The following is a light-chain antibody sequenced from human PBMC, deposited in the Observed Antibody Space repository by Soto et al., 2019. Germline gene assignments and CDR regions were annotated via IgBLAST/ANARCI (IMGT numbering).Light chain of an antibody. Sequence: DIHMTQSPSTLSASVGDRVTITCRASQSLTMWLAGYQQKPGKAPNLLIYQASSIETGVPSRFSSSGSGTAYTLTISSIQHDDFATSSYQHWTDYSWTFGQGTKVE. CDR3: QHWTDYSWT. V-gene: IGKV1-5*03. CDR2: QAS. CDR1: QSLTMW. J-gene: IGKJ1*01.